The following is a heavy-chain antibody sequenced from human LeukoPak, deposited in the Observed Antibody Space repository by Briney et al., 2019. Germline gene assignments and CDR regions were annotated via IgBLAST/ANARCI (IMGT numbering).Heavy chain of an antibody. J-gene: IGHJ4*02. V-gene: IGHV3-30*18. CDR2: ISYAVSNK. Sequence: PGRSLRLSCAASGFTFSSYGMHWVRQSPGKGLEWVAVISYAVSNKYYADSVKGRFTISRDNSKNTPYLQMDSLRAEDTAVYYCAKANTAMSYFDYWGQGTLVTVSS. CDR3: AKANTAMSYFDY. CDR1: GFTFSSYG. D-gene: IGHD5-18*01.